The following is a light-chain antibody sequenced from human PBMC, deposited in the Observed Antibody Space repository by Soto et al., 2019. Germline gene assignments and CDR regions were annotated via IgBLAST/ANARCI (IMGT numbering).Light chain of an antibody. CDR1: SSDVGGYNY. CDR3: SSYTSSSTYV. Sequence: QSALTRPASVSGSPGQSITIACTGTSSDVGGYNYVSWYQQYPGKAPRLVISDVSNRPSGVSNRFSGSKSGNSASLTISGLQAEDEADYYCSSYTSSSTYVFGTGTKVTVL. V-gene: IGLV2-14*01. CDR2: DVS. J-gene: IGLJ1*01.